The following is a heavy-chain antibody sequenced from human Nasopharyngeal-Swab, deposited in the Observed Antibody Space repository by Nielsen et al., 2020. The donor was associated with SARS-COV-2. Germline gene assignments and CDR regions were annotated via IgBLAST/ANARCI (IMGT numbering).Heavy chain of an antibody. D-gene: IGHD3-10*01. J-gene: IGHJ6*02. CDR3: ASEWFGELDDYYYGMDV. V-gene: IGHV4-39*07. CDR1: GGSISSSSYH. CDR2: IYYSGST. Sequence: GSLRLSCTVSGGSISSSSYHWGWIRQPPGKGLEWIGSIYYSGSTYYNPSLKSRVTISVDTSKNQFSLKLSSVTAADTAVYYCASEWFGELDDYYYGMDVWGQGTTVTVSS.